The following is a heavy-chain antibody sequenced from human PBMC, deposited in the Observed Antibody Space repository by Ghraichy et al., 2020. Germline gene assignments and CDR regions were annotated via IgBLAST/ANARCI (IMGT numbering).Heavy chain of an antibody. CDR2: SDPEDGEA. V-gene: IGHV1-24*01. CDR1: GYTLIELS. J-gene: IGHJ4*02. CDR3: ARTEFFPPFNFDL. D-gene: IGHD1-1*01. Sequence: ASVKVSCKVSGYTLIELSMHWVRLAPGKGLEWMGGSDPEDGEAIYAQKFQGRVTMSEDTSTDTAYMELSSLTSEDTARYFCARTEFFPPFNFDLWGPGTLVTVSS.